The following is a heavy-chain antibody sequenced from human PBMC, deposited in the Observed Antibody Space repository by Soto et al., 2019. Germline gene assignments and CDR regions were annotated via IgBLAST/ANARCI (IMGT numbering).Heavy chain of an antibody. Sequence: ASVKVSCKASGYTFTSYAMHWVRQAPGQRLEWMGWINAGNGNTKYSQKFQGRVTITGDTSTSTAYMELSSLRSEDTAVYFCATDLATVRRRSDHWGQGTXVTVSS. D-gene: IGHD4-17*01. J-gene: IGHJ5*02. CDR2: INAGNGNT. V-gene: IGHV1-3*01. CDR3: ATDLATVRRRSDH. CDR1: GYTFTSYA.